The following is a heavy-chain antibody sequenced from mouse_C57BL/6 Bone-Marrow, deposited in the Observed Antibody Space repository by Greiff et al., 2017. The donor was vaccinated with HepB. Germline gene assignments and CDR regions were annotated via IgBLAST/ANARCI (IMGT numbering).Heavy chain of an antibody. V-gene: IGHV6-6*01. CDR3: TRGLTTVVAGDY. D-gene: IGHD1-1*01. CDR2: IRNKANNHAT. CDR1: GFTFSDAW. J-gene: IGHJ2*01. Sequence: EVQLQESGGGLVQPGGSMKLSCAASGFTFSDAWMDWVRQSPEKGLEWVAEIRNKANNHATYYAESVKGRFTISRDDSKSSVYLQMNSLRAEDTGIYYCTRGLTTVVAGDYWGQGTTLTVSS.